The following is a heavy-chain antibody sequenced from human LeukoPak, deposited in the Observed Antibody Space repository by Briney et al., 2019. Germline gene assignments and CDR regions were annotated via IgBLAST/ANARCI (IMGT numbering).Heavy chain of an antibody. CDR3: ARSIVVVAATPHYYFDY. V-gene: IGHV1-2*02. CDR2: INPNSGGT. CDR1: GYTFIGYY. D-gene: IGHD2-15*01. Sequence: ASVKVSCKASGYTFIGYYMHWVRQAPGQGLEWMGWINPNSGGTNYAQKFQGRVTMTRDTSISTAYMELSRLRSDDTAAYYCARSIVVVAATPHYYFDYWGQGTLVTVSS. J-gene: IGHJ4*02.